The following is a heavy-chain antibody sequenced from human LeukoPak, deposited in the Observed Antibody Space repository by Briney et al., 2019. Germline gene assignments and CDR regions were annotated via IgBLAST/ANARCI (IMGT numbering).Heavy chain of an antibody. J-gene: IGHJ4*02. CDR1: GGTLIRQY. V-gene: IGHV4-59*11. D-gene: IGHD5-24*01. Sequence: SETLSLTCIGCGGTLIRQYWSWIRQPPGKGLAWVGYIYYSGSTNYNPSLKSRVTISGDTSKNQFSLKLSSVTAADTAVYYCARESEMATIKGPHYYFYYWGQGTLVTVAS. CDR2: IYYSGST. CDR3: ARESEMATIKGPHYYFYY.